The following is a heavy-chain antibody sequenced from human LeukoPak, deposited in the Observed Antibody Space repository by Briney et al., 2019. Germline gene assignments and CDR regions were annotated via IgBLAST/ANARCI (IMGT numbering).Heavy chain of an antibody. CDR1: GYSFTSYW. CDR2: IYPGDSDT. Sequence: GESLKISCKGSGYSFTSYWIGWVRQMPGKGPEWMGIIYPGDSDTRYSPSFQGQVTISADKSISTAYLQWSSLKASDTAMYYCATAGGDSSGLDAFDIWGQGTMVTVSS. J-gene: IGHJ3*02. D-gene: IGHD3-22*01. CDR3: ATAGGDSSGLDAFDI. V-gene: IGHV5-51*01.